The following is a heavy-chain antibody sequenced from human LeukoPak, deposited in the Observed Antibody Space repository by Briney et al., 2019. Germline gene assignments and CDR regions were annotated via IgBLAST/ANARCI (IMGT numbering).Heavy chain of an antibody. V-gene: IGHV3-21*01. Sequence: GGSLRLSWAASGLPFSSYSMNWVRQDPGKGLEWVSSISSSSSYIYYADSVTGRFTISRDNAKNSLYLQMNSLRAEDTAVYYCARGGMVTIFGVADYWGQGTLVTVSS. CDR2: ISSSSSYI. D-gene: IGHD3-3*01. J-gene: IGHJ4*02. CDR1: GLPFSSYS. CDR3: ARGGMVTIFGVADY.